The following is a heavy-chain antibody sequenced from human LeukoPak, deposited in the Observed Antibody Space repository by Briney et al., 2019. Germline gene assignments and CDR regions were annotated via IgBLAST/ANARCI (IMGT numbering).Heavy chain of an antibody. Sequence: GRSLRLSCAAYGFTFSSYWMHWVRQAPGKGLVWVSHVKSDGSSTSYADSVKGRFTISRDNAKNTLYLQMNSLRAEDTAVYYCARDRGYTQDYWGQGTLVTVSS. J-gene: IGHJ4*02. CDR2: VKSDGSST. CDR1: GFTFSSYW. V-gene: IGHV3-74*01. CDR3: ARDRGYTQDY. D-gene: IGHD5-12*01.